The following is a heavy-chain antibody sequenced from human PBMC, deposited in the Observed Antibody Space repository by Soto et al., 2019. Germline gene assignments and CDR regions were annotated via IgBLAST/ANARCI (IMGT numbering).Heavy chain of an antibody. Sequence: QVQLQESGPGLVKPSETLSLTCTVSGGSVSSGSYYWSWIRQPPGKGLEWIGYIYYSGSTNYNPSLERRVTISVETSKNQFSLKRSSVTAADTAVYYCARGIEGWYQGRYYYGMDVWGQGTTVTVSS. CDR1: GGSVSSGSYY. V-gene: IGHV4-61*01. CDR2: IYYSGST. J-gene: IGHJ6*02. D-gene: IGHD6-19*01. CDR3: ARGIEGWYQGRYYYGMDV.